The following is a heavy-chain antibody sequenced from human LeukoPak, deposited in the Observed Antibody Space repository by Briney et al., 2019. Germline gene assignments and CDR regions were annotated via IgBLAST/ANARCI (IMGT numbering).Heavy chain of an antibody. J-gene: IGHJ4*02. Sequence: PGGSLRLSCVVSGSTSSSYAMSWVRQAPGKGLEWVSAIGGSGTPTYYADSVKGRFTISRDNSKNTLYLRTSSLRAEDTAIYYCARCFPGSNSDADYWGQGILVTVSS. CDR2: IGGSGTPT. V-gene: IGHV3-23*01. D-gene: IGHD4-11*01. CDR1: GSTSSSYA. CDR3: ARCFPGSNSDADY.